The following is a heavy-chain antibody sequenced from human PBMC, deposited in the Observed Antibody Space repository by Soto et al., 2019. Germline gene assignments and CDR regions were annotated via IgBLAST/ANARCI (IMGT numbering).Heavy chain of an antibody. CDR1: GYTFTSYG. CDR3: AREGYYYDSSGYRPVYYFDY. J-gene: IGHJ4*02. CDR2: ISAYNGNT. V-gene: IGHV1-18*04. D-gene: IGHD3-22*01. Sequence: ASVKVSCKASGYTFTSYGISWVRQAPGQGLEWMGWISAYNGNTNYAQKLQGRVTMTTDTSTSTAYMELRSQRSDDTAVYYCAREGYYYDSSGYRPVYYFDYWGQGTLVTVS.